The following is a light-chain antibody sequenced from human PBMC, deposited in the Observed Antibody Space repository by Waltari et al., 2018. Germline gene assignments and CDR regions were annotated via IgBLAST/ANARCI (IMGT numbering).Light chain of an antibody. CDR3: QQYGSSPLYT. CDR2: GAS. CDR1: QSVSSSY. Sequence: EIVLTQSPGTLSLSPGERATLSCRASQSVSSSYLAWYQQKPGQAPRLLIYGASSRAIGIPDRFSGSGSGTDFTLTISRLEPEDFAMYSCQQYGSSPLYTFGQGTKLEFK. J-gene: IGKJ2*01. V-gene: IGKV3-20*01.